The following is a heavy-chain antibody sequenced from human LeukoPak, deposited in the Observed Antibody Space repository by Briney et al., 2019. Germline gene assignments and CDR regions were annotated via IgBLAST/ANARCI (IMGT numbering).Heavy chain of an antibody. J-gene: IGHJ5*02. V-gene: IGHV4-39*01. CDR3: ARHVKYGRLLWGVRFDP. CDR1: GGSITSSNYY. D-gene: IGHD3-10*01. Sequence: SETLSLTCTVSGGSITSSNYYWGWIRQPPGKGLEWIGSISDSGGTYYNPSLKSRITISVDTSKNEFSLKLSSVTAADTAVYYCARHVKYGRLLWGVRFDPWGQGTLVTVSS. CDR2: ISDSGGT.